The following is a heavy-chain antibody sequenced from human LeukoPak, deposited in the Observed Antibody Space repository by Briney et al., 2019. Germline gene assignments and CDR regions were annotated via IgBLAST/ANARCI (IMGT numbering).Heavy chain of an antibody. V-gene: IGHV3-66*02. J-gene: IGHJ3*02. Sequence: GGSLRLSCAASGFTVSSNYMSWVRQAPGQGLEWVSVIYSGVSTYYADSVKGRFTISRDNSKNTLYLQMNSLRAEDTAVYYCARARPYYYDSSGYSETYAFDIWGQGTMVTVSS. D-gene: IGHD3-22*01. CDR2: IYSGVST. CDR1: GFTVSSNY. CDR3: ARARPYYYDSSGYSETYAFDI.